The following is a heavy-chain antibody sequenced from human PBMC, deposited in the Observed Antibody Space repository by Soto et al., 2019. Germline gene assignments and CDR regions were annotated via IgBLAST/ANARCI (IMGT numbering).Heavy chain of an antibody. D-gene: IGHD6-13*01. CDR1: GFTFSSYG. CDR2: ISYDGNRK. Sequence: QVQLVESGGGVVQPGRSLRLLCAASGFTFSSYGMHWARQAPGEGLEWVAVISYDGNRKYYADSVKGRFTISRDFSKNTVDLHMNSLRVEDTAVYFCARKGYGGRWSLDYWGQGILVTVSS. CDR3: ARKGYGGRWSLDY. V-gene: IGHV3-30*03. J-gene: IGHJ4*02.